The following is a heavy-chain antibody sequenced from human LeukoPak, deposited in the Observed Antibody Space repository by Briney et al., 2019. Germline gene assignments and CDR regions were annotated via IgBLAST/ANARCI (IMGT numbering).Heavy chain of an antibody. CDR2: IRDDGSNK. CDR3: ARDFSDSSGWRSLYYYYYMDV. CDR1: GFTFSSYG. J-gene: IGHJ6*03. D-gene: IGHD6-19*01. V-gene: IGHV3-30*02. Sequence: GGSLRLSCAASGFTFSSYGMHWVRQAPGKGLEWVAVIRDDGSNKYYADSVKGRFTISRDNSKNPLYPQMHSLRAEDTAVYYCARDFSDSSGWRSLYYYYYMDVWGKGTTVTVSS.